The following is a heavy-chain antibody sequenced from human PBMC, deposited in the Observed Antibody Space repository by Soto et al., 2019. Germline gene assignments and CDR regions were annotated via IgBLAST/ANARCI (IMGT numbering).Heavy chain of an antibody. CDR1: GGSISSSSYY. Sequence: NPSETLSLTGTVSGGSISSSSYYWGWIRQPPGKGLEWIGSIYYSGSTYYNPSLKSRVTISVDTSTNQFSLKLSSVTAADTAVYYCAIGDTAMVALGMDVWGQGTTVT. D-gene: IGHD5-18*01. J-gene: IGHJ6*02. CDR2: IYYSGST. V-gene: IGHV4-39*01. CDR3: AIGDTAMVALGMDV.